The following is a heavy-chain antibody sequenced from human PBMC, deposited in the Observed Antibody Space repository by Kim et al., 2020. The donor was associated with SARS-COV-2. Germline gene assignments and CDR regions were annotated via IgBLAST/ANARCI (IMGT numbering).Heavy chain of an antibody. V-gene: IGHV3-66*01. CDR3: ATVVFYYDAGYFKN. J-gene: IGHJ1*01. D-gene: IGHD3-22*01. Sequence: GGSLRLSCAASGYTVTYSYMGWVRQAPGKGLEWVSFIDSGGNTIYEEAVKGRLLISRDHTKNTLYLQMNSLRAEDTAVYYCATVVFYYDAGYFKNWGQGTLVIVSS. CDR2: IDSGGNT. CDR1: GYTVTYSY.